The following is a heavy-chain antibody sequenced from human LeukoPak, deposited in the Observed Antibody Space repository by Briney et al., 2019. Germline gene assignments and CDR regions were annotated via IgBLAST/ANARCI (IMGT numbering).Heavy chain of an antibody. CDR1: GFTFDDYA. V-gene: IGHV3-9*01. J-gene: IGHJ4*02. Sequence: GRSLRLSCAASGFTFDDYAMHWVRQAPGKGLEWVSGISWNSGSIGYADSVKGRFTISRDNAKNSLYLQMNSLRAEDTALYYCAKEYYYDSSGYSWGQGTLVTVSS. CDR2: ISWNSGSI. CDR3: AKEYYYDSSGYS. D-gene: IGHD3-22*01.